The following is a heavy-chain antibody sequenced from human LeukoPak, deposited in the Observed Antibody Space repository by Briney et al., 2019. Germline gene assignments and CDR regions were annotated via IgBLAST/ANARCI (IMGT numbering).Heavy chain of an antibody. J-gene: IGHJ6*03. Sequence: GGALRLSCAASGFTFSSYDMTWVRQAPGKGLEWVAFIRSEAYGGKTEYAASVKGRFTISRDDSKNIAYLQMNSQKTEDTAVYYCTRVAGDPDYYYYYMDVWGKGTTVTVSS. V-gene: IGHV3-49*04. D-gene: IGHD6-19*01. CDR2: IRSEAYGGKT. CDR1: GFTFSSYD. CDR3: TRVAGDPDYYYYYMDV.